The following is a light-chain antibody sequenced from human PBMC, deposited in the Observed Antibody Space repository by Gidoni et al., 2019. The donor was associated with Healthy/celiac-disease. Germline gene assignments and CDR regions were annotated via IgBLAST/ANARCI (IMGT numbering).Light chain of an antibody. Sequence: DIQLTQSPSSLSASVGDRITITCRASQSISSYLNWYQQKPGKAPKLLIYGASSLQSGVPSRFSGSGSGTDFTLTISSLEPEDFAMYYCQQSDSTPLTFGGGTKVEIK. CDR2: GAS. V-gene: IGKV1-39*01. J-gene: IGKJ4*01. CDR3: QQSDSTPLT. CDR1: QSISSY.